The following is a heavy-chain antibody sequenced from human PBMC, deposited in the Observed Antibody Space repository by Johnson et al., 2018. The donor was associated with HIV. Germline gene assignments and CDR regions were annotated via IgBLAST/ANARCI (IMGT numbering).Heavy chain of an antibody. Sequence: VQLVESGGGLIQPGGSLRLSCAASGFTFSSYWMHWVRQAPGKGLVWVSRINSDGSSTSYADSVKGRFTISRDNAKNTLYLQMNSLRVEDTAVYYCARPSSIASLYDEFDIWGQGTMVTVSS. D-gene: IGHD6-6*01. V-gene: IGHV3-74*02. CDR1: GFTFSSYW. CDR2: INSDGSST. J-gene: IGHJ3*02. CDR3: ARPSSIASLYDEFDI.